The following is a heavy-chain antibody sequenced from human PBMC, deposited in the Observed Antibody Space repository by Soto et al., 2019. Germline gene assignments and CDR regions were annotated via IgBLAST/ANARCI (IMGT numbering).Heavy chain of an antibody. V-gene: IGHV4-30-4*01. CDR3: ARVDYDFWGGYSRPAYGMDV. D-gene: IGHD3-3*01. CDR2: IYHIGST. Sequence: SETLSLTCTVSGGSISSGDYYWRRIRQPPGKGLEWIGYIYHIGSTYYNPSLKSRVTISVDTSKNQFSLQLSAVTAADTAVYYCARVDYDFWGGYSRPAYGMDVWGQGTTVT. CDR1: GGSISSGDYY. J-gene: IGHJ6*02.